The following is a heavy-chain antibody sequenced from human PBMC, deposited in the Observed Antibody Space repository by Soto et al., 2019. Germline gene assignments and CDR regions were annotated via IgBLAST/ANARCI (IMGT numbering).Heavy chain of an antibody. V-gene: IGHV3-74*01. J-gene: IGHJ3*02. CDR1: GFTFSTYW. CDR3: ARGGSITDWYSAFDI. Sequence: EVQLVESGGGLVQPGGSLRLSCAATGFTFSTYWVHWVRQAPGKGLVWVSRINTDGSNTDYADSVKGRFTISRDNAKNTLFLQMDSLRAEDTAVYYCARGGSITDWYSAFDIWGQGTKVTVSS. CDR2: INTDGSNT. D-gene: IGHD3-9*01.